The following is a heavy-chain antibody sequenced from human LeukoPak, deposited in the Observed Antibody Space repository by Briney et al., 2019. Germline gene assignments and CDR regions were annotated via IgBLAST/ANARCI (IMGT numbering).Heavy chain of an antibody. CDR2: ISYDGSNK. D-gene: IGHD3-22*01. CDR1: GFTFSSYG. V-gene: IGHV3-30*18. CDR3: AKYYYDSSGYFDY. Sequence: PGGSLRLSCAASGFTFSSYGMHWVRQAPGKGLEWVAVISYDGSNKYYADSVKGRFTISRGNSKNTLYLQMNSLRAEDTAVYYCAKYYYDSSGYFDYWGQGTLVTVSS. J-gene: IGHJ4*02.